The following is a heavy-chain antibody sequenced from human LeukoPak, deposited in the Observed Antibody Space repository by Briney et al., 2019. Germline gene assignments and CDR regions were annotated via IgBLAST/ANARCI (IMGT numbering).Heavy chain of an antibody. CDR3: AKVGMTTVTTAY. CDR2: IRYDGSNK. J-gene: IGHJ4*02. Sequence: PGGSLRLSRAASGFTFSSYGMHWVRQAPGKGLEGVAFIRYDGSNKYYADSVKGRFTISRDNSKNTLYLQMNSLRAEDTAVYYCAKVGMTTVTTAYWGQGTLVTVSS. CDR1: GFTFSSYG. V-gene: IGHV3-30*02. D-gene: IGHD4-17*01.